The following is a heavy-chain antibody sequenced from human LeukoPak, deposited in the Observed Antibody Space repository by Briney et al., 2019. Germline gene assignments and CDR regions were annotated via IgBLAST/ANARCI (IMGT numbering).Heavy chain of an antibody. V-gene: IGHV7-4-1*01. Sequence: ASVTVSFKASGYTFTSYAMNWVRQAPGQGLEWMGWINTNTGNPTYAQGFTGRFVFSLDTSVSTAYLQICSLKAEDTAVYYCAGRYSSNTYYYGMDVWGQGTTVTVSS. CDR2: INTNTGNP. CDR3: AGRYSSNTYYYGMDV. J-gene: IGHJ6*02. D-gene: IGHD6-13*01. CDR1: GYTFTSYA.